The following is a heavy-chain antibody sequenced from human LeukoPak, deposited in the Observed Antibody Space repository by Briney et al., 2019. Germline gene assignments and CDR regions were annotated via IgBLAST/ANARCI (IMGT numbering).Heavy chain of an antibody. J-gene: IGHJ4*02. V-gene: IGHV3-21*01. CDR1: GFTFSSYS. CDR3: ARVDGLAAAGIRYFDY. CDR2: ISSSSSYI. Sequence: GRSLRLSCAASGFTFSSYSVNWVRQAPGKGLEWVSSISSSSSYIYYADSVKGRFTISRDNAKNSLYLQMNSLRAEDTAVYYCARVDGLAAAGIRYFDYWGQGTLVTVSS. D-gene: IGHD6-13*01.